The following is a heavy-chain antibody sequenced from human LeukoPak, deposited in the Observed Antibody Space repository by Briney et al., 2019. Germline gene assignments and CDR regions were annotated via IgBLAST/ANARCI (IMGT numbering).Heavy chain of an antibody. CDR2: ISGSGGST. V-gene: IGHV3-23*01. D-gene: IGHD6-13*01. CDR1: GFTFSSYA. J-gene: IGHJ4*02. CDR3: AREGSSWYDYLYYFDY. Sequence: GGSLRLSCAASGFTFSSYAMSWVRQAPGKGLEWVSAISGSGGSTYYADSVKGRFTISRDNSKNTLYLQMNSLRAEDTAVYYCAREGSSWYDYLYYFDYWGQGTLVTVSS.